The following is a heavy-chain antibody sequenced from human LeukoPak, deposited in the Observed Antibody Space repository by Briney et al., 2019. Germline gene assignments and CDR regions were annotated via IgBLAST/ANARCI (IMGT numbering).Heavy chain of an antibody. Sequence: SETLSLTCAVYGGSFSGYYWSWIRQPPGKGLEWIGEINHSGSTNYNPSLKSRVTISVDTSKNQFSLKLSSVTAADTAVYYCARESAISSSSPFDYWGQGTLATVSS. CDR1: GGSFSGYY. CDR3: ARESAISSSSPFDY. J-gene: IGHJ4*02. D-gene: IGHD6-6*01. CDR2: INHSGST. V-gene: IGHV4-34*01.